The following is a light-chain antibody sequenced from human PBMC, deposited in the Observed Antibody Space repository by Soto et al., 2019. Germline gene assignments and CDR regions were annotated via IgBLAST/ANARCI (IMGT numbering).Light chain of an antibody. V-gene: IGKV1-5*03. CDR2: TAS. Sequence: DIQMTQSPSTLSASVGDRVTITCRASQSVNTYLAWYQQKPGKAPNLLIYTASGLENGVPSRFSGSGSGTDFTLTISSLQPDDLGTYYCQQYNHYPWAFGQGTKVEL. J-gene: IGKJ1*01. CDR1: QSVNTY. CDR3: QQYNHYPWA.